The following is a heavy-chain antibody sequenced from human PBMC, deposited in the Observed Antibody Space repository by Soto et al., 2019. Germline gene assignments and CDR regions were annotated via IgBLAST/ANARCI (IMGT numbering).Heavy chain of an antibody. CDR2: IYNSGAT. V-gene: IGHV4-4*02. J-gene: IGHJ4*02. CDR3: ARETYSNYGGWIDF. D-gene: IGHD4-4*01. CDR1: GGSISSNNW. Sequence: QVQLQESGPRLVKPSGTLALTCTVSGGSISSNNWWTWVRQPPGKGLEWIGEIYNSGATNYKPSLESRIATSVDKSKNPISLRLNSVTAADTAVYYCARETYSNYGGWIDFWGQGALVTVSS.